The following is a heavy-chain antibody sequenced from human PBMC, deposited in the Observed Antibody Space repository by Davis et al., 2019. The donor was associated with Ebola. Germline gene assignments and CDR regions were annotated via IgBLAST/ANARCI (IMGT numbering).Heavy chain of an antibody. CDR1: GFTFSSYG. J-gene: IGHJ4*02. CDR3: AKEGPVIVVVPAAITGLDY. CDR2: IRYDGSNK. V-gene: IGHV3-30*02. Sequence: GESLKIPCAASGFTFSSYGMHWVRQAPGKGLEWVAFIRYDGSNKYYADSVKGRFTISRDNSKNTLYLQMNSLRAEDTAVYYCAKEGPVIVVVPAAITGLDYWGQGTLVTVSS. D-gene: IGHD2-2*02.